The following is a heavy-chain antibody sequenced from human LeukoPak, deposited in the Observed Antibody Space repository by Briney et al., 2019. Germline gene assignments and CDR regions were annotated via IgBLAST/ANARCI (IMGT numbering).Heavy chain of an antibody. J-gene: IGHJ4*02. Sequence: SQTLSLTCAVSGGSISSGGYSWSWIRQPPGKGLEWIGYIYHSGSTYYNPSLKSRVTISVDRSKNQFSLKLSSVTAADTAVYYCAREVSGIAAAVYYFDYWGQGTLVTVSS. CDR2: IYHSGST. D-gene: IGHD6-13*01. CDR3: AREVSGIAAAVYYFDY. CDR1: GGSISSGGYS. V-gene: IGHV4-30-2*01.